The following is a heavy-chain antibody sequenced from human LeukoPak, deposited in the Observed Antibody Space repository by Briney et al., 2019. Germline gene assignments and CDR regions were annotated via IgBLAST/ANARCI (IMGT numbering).Heavy chain of an antibody. D-gene: IGHD4-17*01. CDR3: ARGLYGRVAANWFDP. V-gene: IGHV3-21*01. J-gene: IGHJ5*02. CDR1: GFTFSSYS. CDR2: ISSSSSYI. Sequence: GGTLSLSCAASGFTFSSYSMNWVRQAPGKGLEWVSSISSSSSYIYYADSVKGRFTISRDNAKNSLYLRMNSLRAEDTAVYYCARGLYGRVAANWFDPWGQGTLVTVSS.